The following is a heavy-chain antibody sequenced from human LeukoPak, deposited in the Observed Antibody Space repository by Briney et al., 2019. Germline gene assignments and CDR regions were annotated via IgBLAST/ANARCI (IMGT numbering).Heavy chain of an antibody. CDR1: GFTFSSYE. CDR2: ISSSSAI. D-gene: IGHD6-13*01. V-gene: IGHV3-48*03. CDR3: VRFGSRWFLDY. J-gene: IGHJ4*02. Sequence: GGSLRLSCAASGFTFSSYEMNWVRQAPGKGLEWVSYISSSSAIYYADSVKGRFTISRDNAKNSLYLQMSSLRAEDTAVYYCVRFGSRWFLDYWGQGTLVTVSS.